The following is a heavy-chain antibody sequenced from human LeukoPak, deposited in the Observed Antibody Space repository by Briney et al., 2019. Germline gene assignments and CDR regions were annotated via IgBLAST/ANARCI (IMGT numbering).Heavy chain of an antibody. V-gene: IGHV1-8*01. Sequence: ASVNVSCKAAASTFTISGINWVRLAAGPGLEWVGGINPNSGRTEYAQKLQGRVTMTANTSISTACMELSSLRFDDTAVYYCAGGRAGLAAAGTYDYWGQGTLITVSS. J-gene: IGHJ4*02. CDR2: INPNSGRT. CDR3: AGGRAGLAAAGTYDY. D-gene: IGHD6-13*01. CDR1: ASTFTISG.